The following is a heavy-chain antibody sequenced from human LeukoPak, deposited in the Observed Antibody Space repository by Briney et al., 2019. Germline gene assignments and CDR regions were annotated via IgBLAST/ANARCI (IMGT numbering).Heavy chain of an antibody. J-gene: IGHJ4*02. D-gene: IGHD3-3*01. CDR3: ARDLQIGRFLEWLLRPPGY. V-gene: IGHV1-46*01. CDR2: INPSGGST. CDR1: GYTFTSYY. Sequence: ASVKVSCEASGYTFTSYYMHWVRQAPGQGLEWMGIINPSGGSTSYAQKFQGRVTMTRDTSTSTVYMELSSLRSEDTAVYYCARDLQIGRFLEWLLRPPGYWGQGTLVTVSS.